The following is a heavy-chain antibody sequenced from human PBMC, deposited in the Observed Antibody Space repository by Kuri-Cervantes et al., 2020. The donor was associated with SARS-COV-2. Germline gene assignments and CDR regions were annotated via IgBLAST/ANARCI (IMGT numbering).Heavy chain of an antibody. CDR1: GFTFGDYT. CDR2: IRSKAYTGTT. J-gene: IGHJ4*02. Sequence: GESLKISCTASGFTFGDYTMGWFRQAPGKRLEWVGFIRSKAYTGTTEYAASVKGRFTISRDDSKSIAYLQMNSLKTKDTAVYYCTIGYCSSTGCYRPYYFDYWGQGTLVTVSS. V-gene: IGHV3-49*03. CDR3: TIGYCSSTGCYRPYYFDY. D-gene: IGHD2-2*02.